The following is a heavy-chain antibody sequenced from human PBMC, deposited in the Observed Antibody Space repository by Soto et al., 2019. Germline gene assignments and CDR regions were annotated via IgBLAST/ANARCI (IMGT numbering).Heavy chain of an antibody. D-gene: IGHD3-3*01. J-gene: IGHJ4*02. Sequence: QVQLVESGGGVVQPGRSLRLSCAASGFTFSSYAMHWVRQAPGKGLEWVAVISYDGSNKYYADSVKGRFTISRDNSKNPLYLQMNSLRAEDTAVYYCARDRYDFWSGYSPPDCWGQGTLVTVSS. CDR3: ARDRYDFWSGYSPPDC. V-gene: IGHV3-30-3*01. CDR1: GFTFSSYA. CDR2: ISYDGSNK.